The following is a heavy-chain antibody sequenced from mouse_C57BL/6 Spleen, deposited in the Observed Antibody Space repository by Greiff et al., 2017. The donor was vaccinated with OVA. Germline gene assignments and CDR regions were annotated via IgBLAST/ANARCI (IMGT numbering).Heavy chain of an antibody. J-gene: IGHJ3*01. CDR3: ARGDSSGFAWFAY. D-gene: IGHD3-2*02. Sequence: EVKLVESGGGLVKPGGSLKLSCAASGFTFSSYAMSWVRQTPEKRLEWVATISDGGSYTYYPDNVKGRFTLSRDNAKNNLYLQMSHLKSEDTAMYYCARGDSSGFAWFAYWGQGTLVTVSA. CDR2: ISDGGSYT. V-gene: IGHV5-4*03. CDR1: GFTFSSYA.